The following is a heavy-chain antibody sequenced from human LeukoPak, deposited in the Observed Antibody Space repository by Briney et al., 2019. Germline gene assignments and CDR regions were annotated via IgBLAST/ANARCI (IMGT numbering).Heavy chain of an antibody. D-gene: IGHD5-18*01. Sequence: ASVKVSCKASGYTFTGYYMHWVRQAPGQGLEWMGWINPNSGGTNYAQKFQGRVTMTRDTSISTAYMELSRLRSDDTAVYYCARERLLAVDTAMVDAFDIWGQGTMVTVSS. CDR3: ARERLLAVDTAMVDAFDI. V-gene: IGHV1-2*02. CDR2: INPNSGGT. J-gene: IGHJ3*02. CDR1: GYTFTGYY.